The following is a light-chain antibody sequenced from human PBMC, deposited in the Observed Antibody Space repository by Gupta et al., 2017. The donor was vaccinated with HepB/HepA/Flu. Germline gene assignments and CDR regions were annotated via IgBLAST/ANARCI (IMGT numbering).Light chain of an antibody. V-gene: IGKV3-15*01. J-gene: IGKJ1*01. CDR1: QSVSSN. CDR3: QQYDKWPRT. Sequence: EIVMTQSPATLSVSPGEGATLSCRASQSVSSNLAWYQQRPGQSPRLLIYCASTRATGIPARVSGSGSGTEFTLTISSLQSEDFAVYYCQQYDKWPRTFGQGTKVEIK. CDR2: CAS.